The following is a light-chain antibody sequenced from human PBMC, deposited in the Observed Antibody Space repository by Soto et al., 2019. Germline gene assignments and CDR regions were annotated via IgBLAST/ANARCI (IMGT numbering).Light chain of an antibody. CDR1: QSVSSSY. CDR3: QQYGSSPWT. Sequence: EIVLTQSPGTLSLSPGERATLSCRASQSVSSSYLAWYQQTPGQAPRLLFYGASSRATGIPDRFSGSGSGTDFTLTISRLEPEDFAVYYCQQYGSSPWTFGQGTKVEIK. CDR2: GAS. V-gene: IGKV3-20*01. J-gene: IGKJ1*01.